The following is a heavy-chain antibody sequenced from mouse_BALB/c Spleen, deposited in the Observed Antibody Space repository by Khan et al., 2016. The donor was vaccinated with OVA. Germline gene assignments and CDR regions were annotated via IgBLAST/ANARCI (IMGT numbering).Heavy chain of an antibody. V-gene: IGHV3-2*02. J-gene: IGHJ2*01. CDR1: GYSINSGYA. Sequence: EVQLQESGPGLVKPSQSLSLTCTVTGYSINSGYAWNWIRQFQGNKLEWMGYKSNSGGTSYNPYLKSRVSITRDTSKNKFFLQLNSVTTEDTATYSCARGKYYGYYYDYGGQGTTLTVSA. D-gene: IGHD1-1*01. CDR3: ARGKYYGYYYDY. CDR2: KSNSGGT.